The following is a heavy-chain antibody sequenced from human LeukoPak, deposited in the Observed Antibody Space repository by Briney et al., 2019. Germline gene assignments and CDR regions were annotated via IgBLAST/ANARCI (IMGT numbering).Heavy chain of an antibody. J-gene: IGHJ4*02. D-gene: IGHD1-26*01. CDR2: ISHDESNK. V-gene: IGHV3-30-3*01. CDR3: ARGSGSYWAPDY. Sequence: GGSLRLSCAASGFTFSSYWMHWVRQAPGRGLEWVAAISHDESNKYYGDSVKGRFTISRDKSKNTLYLQMNSLRAEDTAVYYCARGSGSYWAPDYWGQGTLVTVSS. CDR1: GFTFSSYW.